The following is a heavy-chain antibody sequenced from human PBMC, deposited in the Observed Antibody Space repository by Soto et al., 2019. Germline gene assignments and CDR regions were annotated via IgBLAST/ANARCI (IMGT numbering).Heavy chain of an antibody. CDR1: GGSISSYY. J-gene: IGHJ4*02. D-gene: IGHD6-19*01. CDR2: FYYSGST. CDR3: AGGGWYHFDC. V-gene: IGHV4-59*01. Sequence: QVQLQESGPGLVKPSETLSLTCTVSGGSISSYYWSWIRQPPGKGLEWIGCFYYSGSTNYNPSLRSRVTTSVDTSKKEFSLRLSSVTAADTAVYSCAGGGWYHFDCWGQGTLVPVSS.